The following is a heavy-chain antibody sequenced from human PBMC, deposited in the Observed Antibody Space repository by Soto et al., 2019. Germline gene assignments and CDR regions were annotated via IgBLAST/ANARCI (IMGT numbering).Heavy chain of an antibody. CDR1: GYTLTELS. D-gene: IGHD3-22*01. J-gene: IGHJ6*02. CDR2: FDPEDGET. Sequence: GASVKVSCKVSGYTLTELSMHWVRQAPGKGLEWMGGFDPEDGETIYAQKFQGRVTMTEDTSTDTAYMELRSLRSDDTAVYYCARGSPQYYYDSSGHPSRYSGMDVWGQGTKVTVSS. CDR3: ARGSPQYYYDSSGHPSRYSGMDV. V-gene: IGHV1-24*01.